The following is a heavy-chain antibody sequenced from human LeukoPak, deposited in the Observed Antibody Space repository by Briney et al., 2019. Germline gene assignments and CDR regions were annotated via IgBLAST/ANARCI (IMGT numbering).Heavy chain of an antibody. CDR2: IYYSGNT. D-gene: IGHD2-15*01. Sequence: PSETLSLTCTVSGGSIRSYYWSWIRQPPGKGLEWIGYIYYSGNTHYNPSLRSRVTISVDTSKNQFSLKLNSVTAAATAVYYCARVRINCSGGNCYSEHFDYWGQGTLVTVSS. V-gene: IGHV4-59*01. CDR1: GGSIRSYY. CDR3: ARVRINCSGGNCYSEHFDY. J-gene: IGHJ4*02.